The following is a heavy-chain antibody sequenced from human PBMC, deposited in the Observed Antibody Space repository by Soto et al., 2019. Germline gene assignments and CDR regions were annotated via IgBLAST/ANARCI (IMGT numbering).Heavy chain of an antibody. Sequence: GSSVKLSCKASENTFTAYYFLWVRQAPGQGLEWMGWINPKSGATAYAQKFHGRVSMTRDTSINTAYMELSSLRFDDTAIYYCARGCDAVGGTEGAFDIWGQRTLVIGSS. CDR2: INPKSGAT. J-gene: IGHJ3*02. CDR3: ARGCDAVGGTEGAFDI. D-gene: IGHD1-26*01. CDR1: ENTFTAYY. V-gene: IGHV1-2*02.